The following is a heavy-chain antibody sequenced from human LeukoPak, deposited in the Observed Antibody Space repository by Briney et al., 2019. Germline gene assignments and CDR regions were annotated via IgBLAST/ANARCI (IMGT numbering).Heavy chain of an antibody. J-gene: IGHJ4*02. V-gene: IGHV4-34*01. D-gene: IGHD3-3*01. CDR3: ARGRFYDFWSGYYFDY. CDR2: INHSGST. Sequence: SETLSLTCAVYGGSFSGYYWSWIRQPPGKGLEWIGEINHSGSTNYNPSLKSRVTISVDTSKNQFSLKLSSVTAADTAVYYCARGRFYDFWSGYYFDYWGQGTLVTVSS. CDR1: GGSFSGYY.